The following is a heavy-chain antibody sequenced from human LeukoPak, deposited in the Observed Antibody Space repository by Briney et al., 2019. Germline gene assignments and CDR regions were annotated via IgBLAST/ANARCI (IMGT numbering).Heavy chain of an antibody. CDR3: ARGRRRYDSWSGYYDYYYYYGRDV. CDR1: GYTFTSYD. CDR2: MNPNSGNT. J-gene: IGHJ6*02. V-gene: IGHV1-8*01. Sequence: ASVKVSCKASGYTFTSYDINWVRQATGQGLEWMGWMNPNSGNTGYAQKFQGRITMTRNTSISTAYMELSSLRSEDTAVYYCARGRRRYDSWSGYYDYYYYYGRDVWGQGPTVTVSS. D-gene: IGHD3-3*01.